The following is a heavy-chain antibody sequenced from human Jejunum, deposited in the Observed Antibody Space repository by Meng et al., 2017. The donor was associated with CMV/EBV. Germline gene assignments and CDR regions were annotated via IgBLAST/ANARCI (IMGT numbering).Heavy chain of an antibody. CDR3: AKSRGDFWSGYYHGMDV. CDR1: TFSRYP. Sequence: TFSRYPMHWVRQAPGKGLEWVAVISYDGGTKYYADSVKGRFTISRDNSKNTLYLQMNSLRGEDTAVYYCAKSRGDFWSGYYHGMDVWGQGTTVTVSS. CDR2: ISYDGGTK. V-gene: IGHV3-30-3*02. D-gene: IGHD3-3*01. J-gene: IGHJ6*02.